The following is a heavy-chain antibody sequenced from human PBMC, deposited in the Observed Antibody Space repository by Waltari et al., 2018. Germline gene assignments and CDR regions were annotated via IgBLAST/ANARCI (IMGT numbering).Heavy chain of an antibody. D-gene: IGHD4-17*01. CDR2: ISSSSTTI. Sequence: EVQLVESGGGLVQPGGSLRLSCAASGFIFSSYSMNWVRQAPGKGLEWVSYISSSSTTIYYADSVKGRFTISIDNAKNSLYLQMNSLRAEDTAVYYCARARPPLFGDSSYWGQGTLVTVSS. CDR1: GFIFSSYS. CDR3: ARARPPLFGDSSY. V-gene: IGHV3-48*04. J-gene: IGHJ4*02.